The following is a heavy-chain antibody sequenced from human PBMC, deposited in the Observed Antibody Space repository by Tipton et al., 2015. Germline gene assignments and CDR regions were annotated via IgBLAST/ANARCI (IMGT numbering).Heavy chain of an antibody. CDR1: GGSVTSNNYF. J-gene: IGHJ6*02. Sequence: TLSLTCSVSGGSVTSNNYFWSWIRQPPGKGLEWIGYIFHSGSTSYNPSLRSRVFISIDTSKNQFSLKLNSVTAADTAVYYCARDGERELFLNRYYYYGMDVWGQGTTVTVS. V-gene: IGHV4-61*01. CDR2: IFHSGST. D-gene: IGHD3-10*01. CDR3: ARDGERELFLNRYYYYGMDV.